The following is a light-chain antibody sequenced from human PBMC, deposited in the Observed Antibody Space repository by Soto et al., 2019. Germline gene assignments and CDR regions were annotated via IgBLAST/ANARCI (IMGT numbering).Light chain of an antibody. CDR1: SSYVGKYDR. J-gene: IGLJ1*01. Sequence: QSALTQPPSVSGSPGQSVTISCTGTSSYVGKYDRVSWYQQPPGTAPKLIIYEVINRPSGVPARFSGSKSGNTASLTISGLQAEDEADYYCSSYMSTSRYVFGAGSKVTV. V-gene: IGLV2-18*02. CDR3: SSYMSTSRYV. CDR2: EVI.